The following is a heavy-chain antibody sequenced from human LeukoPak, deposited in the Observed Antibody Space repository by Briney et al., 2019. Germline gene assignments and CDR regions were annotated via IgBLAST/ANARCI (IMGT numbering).Heavy chain of an antibody. J-gene: IGHJ5*02. CDR2: IIPILGIA. V-gene: IGHV1-69*02. CDR1: GGTFISCT. CDR3: ARGESSRWYVGESNWFDP. D-gene: IGHD6-13*01. Sequence: SVKVSCKPSGGTFISCTISWVRQAPGQGLEWMGRIIPILGIANYAQKLQGRVTITAHKSTSTAYMELSSLRAEDTAVYYCARGESSRWYVGESNWFDPWVQRTLVTVSS.